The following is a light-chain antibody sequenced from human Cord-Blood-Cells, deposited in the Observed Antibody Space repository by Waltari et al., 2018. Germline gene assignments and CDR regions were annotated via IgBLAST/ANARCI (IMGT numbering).Light chain of an antibody. Sequence: EIVLTQSPATLSLSPGERATLSCRASQSVSSYLAWYQQKPGQTPRLLIYAASHRATGIPAMFSSSAAGTDFTLTISRLEPEDAAVYYCQQRSNWLTFGGGTKVEIK. J-gene: IGKJ4*01. CDR3: QQRSNWLT. CDR2: AAS. CDR1: QSVSSY. V-gene: IGKV3-11*01.